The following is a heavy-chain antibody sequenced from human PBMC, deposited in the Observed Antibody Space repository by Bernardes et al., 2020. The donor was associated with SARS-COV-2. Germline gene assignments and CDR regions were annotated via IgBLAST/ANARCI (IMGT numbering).Heavy chain of an antibody. CDR3: ARENWYDLDYYGMDV. CDR2: IKQDGSEK. D-gene: IGHD3-3*01. V-gene: IGHV3-7*04. Sequence: GSLRLSCAASGFTFSSYWMSWVRQAPGKGLEWVANIKQDGSEKYYVDSVKGRFTISRDNAKNSLYLQMNSLRAEDTAVYYCARENWYDLDYYGMDVWGQGTTVTVSS. J-gene: IGHJ6*02. CDR1: GFTFSSYW.